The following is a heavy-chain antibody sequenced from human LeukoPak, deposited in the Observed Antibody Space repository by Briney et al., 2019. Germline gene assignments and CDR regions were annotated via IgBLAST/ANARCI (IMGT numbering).Heavy chain of an antibody. J-gene: IGHJ4*02. CDR1: GITFSNYG. D-gene: IGHD1-26*01. CDR2: IWYDGSNR. CDR3: ARDRYVGTTTAGDSDS. Sequence: SGGSLRLSCAASGITFSNYGMHWVRQAPGKGLEWVAVIWYDGSNRYYADSVKGRFTISRDNAKNSLYLQMNSLRAEDTAVYYCARDRYVGTTTAGDSDSWGQGTLVTVSS. V-gene: IGHV3-33*01.